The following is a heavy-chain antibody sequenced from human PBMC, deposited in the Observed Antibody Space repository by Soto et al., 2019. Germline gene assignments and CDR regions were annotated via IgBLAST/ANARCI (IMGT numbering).Heavy chain of an antibody. Sequence: PSETLSLTCTVSSASITTGGLYWSWIRQHPVKGLEWIGYIYYSGTTSYNPSLKSRVIISRDTSKNQFSLNLTSVTAADTAIYYCAKGYSNAYVGNWFDPWGQGTPVTVSS. CDR2: IYYSGTT. V-gene: IGHV4-31*03. CDR1: SASITTGGLY. D-gene: IGHD3-16*01. J-gene: IGHJ5*02. CDR3: AKGYSNAYVGNWFDP.